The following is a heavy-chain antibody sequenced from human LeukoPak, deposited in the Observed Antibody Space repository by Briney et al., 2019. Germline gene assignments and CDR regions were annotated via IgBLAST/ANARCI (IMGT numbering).Heavy chain of an antibody. V-gene: IGHV2-70*11. CDR3: ARIKPGSYYYMDV. D-gene: IGHD1-14*01. Sequence: SGPTLVNPTQTLTLTCTFSGFSLSTSGMCVSWIRQPPGKALEWLARIDWGDDKYYNRSLKTRLTISKDTSKNQVILTMTNMDPVDTAIYYCARIKPGSYYYMDVWGNGTTVTVSS. CDR2: IDWGDDK. J-gene: IGHJ6*03. CDR1: GFSLSTSGMC.